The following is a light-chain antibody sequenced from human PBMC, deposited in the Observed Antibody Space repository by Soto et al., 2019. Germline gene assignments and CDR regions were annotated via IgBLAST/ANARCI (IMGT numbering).Light chain of an antibody. CDR3: QHYNNWPFT. CDR2: GAS. Sequence: EIVMTQSPATLSVSLGERATLSCRASQSVSSNLAWYKQKPGQPPSLLIYGASARATGIPARFSGSGSGTEFTLTISSLQSEDFAVYYCQHYNNWPFTFGQGTKVYIK. CDR1: QSVSSN. J-gene: IGKJ2*01. V-gene: IGKV3-15*01.